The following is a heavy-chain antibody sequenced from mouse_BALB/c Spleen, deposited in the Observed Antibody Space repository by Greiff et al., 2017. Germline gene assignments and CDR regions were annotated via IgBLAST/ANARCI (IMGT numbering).Heavy chain of an antibody. V-gene: IGHV5-6-5*01. CDR3: ARGYDGYPYYFDY. Sequence: EVQVVESGGGLVKPGGSLKLSCAASGFTFSSYAMSWVRQTPEKRLEWVASISSGGSTYYPDSVKGRFTISRDNARNILYLQMSSLRSEDTAMYYCARGYDGYPYYFDYWGQGTTLTVSS. J-gene: IGHJ2*01. CDR1: GFTFSSYA. D-gene: IGHD2-3*01. CDR2: ISSGGST.